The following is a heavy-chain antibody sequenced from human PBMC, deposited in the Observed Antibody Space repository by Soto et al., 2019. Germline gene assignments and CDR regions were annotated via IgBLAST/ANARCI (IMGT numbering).Heavy chain of an antibody. CDR1: GYTFTSYG. D-gene: IGHD2-15*01. CDR2: ISAYNGNT. CDR3: ARDSEDIVVVVADTNDAFDI. Sequence: ASVKVSCKASGYTFTSYGISWVRQAPGQGLEWMGWISAYNGNTNYAQKLQGRVTMTTDTFTSTAYMELRSLRSDDTAVYYCARDSEDIVVVVADTNDAFDIWGQGTMVTVSS. V-gene: IGHV1-18*01. J-gene: IGHJ3*02.